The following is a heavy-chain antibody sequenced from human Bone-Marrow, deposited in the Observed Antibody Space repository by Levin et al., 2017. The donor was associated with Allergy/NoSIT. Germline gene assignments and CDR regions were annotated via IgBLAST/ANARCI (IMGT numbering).Heavy chain of an antibody. CDR3: ARAHQKATPIADLDP. Sequence: SQTLSLTCAVYGGSFSGYYWSWIRQPPGKGLEWIGEINHSGSTNYNPSLKSRVTISVDTSKNQFSLKLSSVTAADTAVYYCARAHQKATPIADLDPWGQGTLVTVSS. D-gene: IGHD6-13*01. J-gene: IGHJ5*02. CDR2: INHSGST. V-gene: IGHV4-34*01. CDR1: GGSFSGYY.